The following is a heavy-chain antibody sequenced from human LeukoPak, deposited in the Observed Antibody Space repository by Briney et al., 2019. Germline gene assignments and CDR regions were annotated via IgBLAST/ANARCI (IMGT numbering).Heavy chain of an antibody. Sequence: SETLSLTCTVSGGSISSSSYYWSWIRQPPGKGLEWIGYIYYSGSTNYNPSHKSRVTISVDTSKNQFSLKLSSVTAADTAVYYCARDGEGGSYFDWGQGTLVTLSS. CDR3: ARDGEGGSYFD. V-gene: IGHV4-61*01. J-gene: IGHJ4*02. CDR2: IYYSGST. D-gene: IGHD1-26*01. CDR1: GGSISSSSYY.